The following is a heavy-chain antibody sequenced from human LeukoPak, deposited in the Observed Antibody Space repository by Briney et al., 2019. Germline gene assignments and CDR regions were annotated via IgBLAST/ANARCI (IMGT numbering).Heavy chain of an antibody. CDR3: ARVVQSTDSSGFYLPEYFQH. D-gene: IGHD3-22*01. CDR1: GGSISSSSDY. J-gene: IGHJ1*01. V-gene: IGHV4-39*01. CDR2: IYYHENT. Sequence: SETLSLTCTVSGGSISSSSDYWGWIGQAPGKGLEWIGSIYYHENTYYNSSLKSRVTISVDTSKNQFSLKLRSVTAADTAVYYCARVVQSTDSSGFYLPEYFQHWGQGTLVTVSS.